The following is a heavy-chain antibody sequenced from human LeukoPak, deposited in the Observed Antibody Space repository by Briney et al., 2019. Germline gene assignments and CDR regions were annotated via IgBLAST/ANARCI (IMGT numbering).Heavy chain of an antibody. V-gene: IGHV1-18*01. Sequence: ASVKVSCKASGYTFTNYYISWVRQAPGQGLEWMGWISAYNGNTNYAQKLQGRVTMTTDTSTSTAYMELRSLRSDDTAVYYCARDSSIAAAAREDYWGQGTLVTVSS. CDR2: ISAYNGNT. D-gene: IGHD6-13*01. CDR3: ARDSSIAAAAREDY. CDR1: GYTFTNYY. J-gene: IGHJ4*02.